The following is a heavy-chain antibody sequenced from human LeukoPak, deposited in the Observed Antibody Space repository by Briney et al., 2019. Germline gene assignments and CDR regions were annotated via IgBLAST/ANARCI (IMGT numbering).Heavy chain of an antibody. CDR3: ATEWHGSSWYSFDY. Sequence: ASVKVSCKVSGYTLTELSMHWVRQAPGKGLEWMGGFDPEDGETIYAQKFQGRVTMTEDTSTDTAYMELSSLRSEDTAVYYCATEWHGSSWYSFDYWGQGTLVTVSS. J-gene: IGHJ4*02. CDR2: FDPEDGET. D-gene: IGHD6-13*01. V-gene: IGHV1-24*01. CDR1: GYTLTELS.